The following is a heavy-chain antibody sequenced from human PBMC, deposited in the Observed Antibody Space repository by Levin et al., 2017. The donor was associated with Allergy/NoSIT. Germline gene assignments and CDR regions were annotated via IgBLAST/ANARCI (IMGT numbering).Heavy chain of an antibody. CDR2: MNDSGGST. V-gene: IGHV3-23*01. J-gene: IGHJ4*02. CDR1: GFTFSSYA. D-gene: IGHD5-12*01. CDR3: VGRGYSAYDPSFDY. Sequence: GGSLRLSCAASGFTFSSYAMSWVRQAPGKGLEWVSGMNDSGGSTHYADSVKGRFTISRDNSKNTLYLQMNSLRAEDTALYYCVGRGYSAYDPSFDYWGQGTLVTVSS.